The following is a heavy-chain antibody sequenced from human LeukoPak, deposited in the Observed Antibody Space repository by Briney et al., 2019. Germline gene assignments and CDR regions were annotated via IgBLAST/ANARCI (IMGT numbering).Heavy chain of an antibody. CDR3: ARRIGYYFDY. J-gene: IGHJ4*02. V-gene: IGHV4-34*01. D-gene: IGHD3-16*01. CDR1: GGSFSGYY. CDR2: INHSGSP. Sequence: PSETLSLTCAVYGGSFSGYYWSWIRQPPGKGLEWIGEINHSGSPNYNPSLKSRVTISVDASKNQFSLKLSSVTAADTAVYYCARRIGYYFDYWGQGTLVTVSS.